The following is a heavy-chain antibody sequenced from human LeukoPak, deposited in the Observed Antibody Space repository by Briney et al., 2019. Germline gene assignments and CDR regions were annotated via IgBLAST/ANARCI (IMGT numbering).Heavy chain of an antibody. CDR1: VYIFTTYD. D-gene: IGHD6-13*01. Sequence: ASVKVSCKASVYIFTTYDINWVRQAAGQGLEWMGWMNPNGGNTGFAQRFQGRLTITRNTSIGTAYMELSRLRSEDAAVYFCARGSSNWYLFHYWGQGTLVTVSS. CDR3: ARGSSNWYLFHY. J-gene: IGHJ4*02. CDR2: MNPNGGNT. V-gene: IGHV1-8*03.